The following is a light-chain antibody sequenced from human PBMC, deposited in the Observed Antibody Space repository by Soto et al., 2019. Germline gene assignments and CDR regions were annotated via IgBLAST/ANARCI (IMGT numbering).Light chain of an antibody. Sequence: DIQMTQSPSTLSASVGDRVTITCRASQSISSWLAWYQQKPGKAPKLLIYKASSLESGVPSRFSGSGSGTEITLTIRSLQPDDFATYYCQQYNSYSWTFGQGTKVEIK. CDR1: QSISSW. V-gene: IGKV1-5*03. CDR2: KAS. J-gene: IGKJ1*01. CDR3: QQYNSYSWT.